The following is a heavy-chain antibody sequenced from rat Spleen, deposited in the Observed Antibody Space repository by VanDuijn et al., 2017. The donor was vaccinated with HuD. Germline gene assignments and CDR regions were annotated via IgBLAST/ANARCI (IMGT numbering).Heavy chain of an antibody. CDR2: ISYEGSST. D-gene: IGHD4-3*01. V-gene: IGHV5-22*01. CDR3: ARHEFGVHYYVMDA. Sequence: KGLEWVASISYEGSSTYYGDSVKGRFTISRDNAKSNQTLQMNSLRSEDTATFYCARHEFGVHYYVMDAWGQGASVTVSS. J-gene: IGHJ4*01.